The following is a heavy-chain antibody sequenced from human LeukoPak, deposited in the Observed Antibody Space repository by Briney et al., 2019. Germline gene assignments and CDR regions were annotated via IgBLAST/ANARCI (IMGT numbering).Heavy chain of an antibody. J-gene: IGHJ4*02. CDR1: GFTFSSYG. Sequence: PGGSLRLPCAASGFTFSSYGMHWVRQAPGKGLEWVAFIRYDGSNKYYADSVKGRFTISRDNSKNTLYLQMNSLRAEDTAVYYCAKPYSGSFDVFDYWGQGTLVTVSS. V-gene: IGHV3-30*02. D-gene: IGHD1-26*01. CDR2: IRYDGSNK. CDR3: AKPYSGSFDVFDY.